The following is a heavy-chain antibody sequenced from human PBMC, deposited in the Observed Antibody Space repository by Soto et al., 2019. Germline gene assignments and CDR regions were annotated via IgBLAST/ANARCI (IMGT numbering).Heavy chain of an antibody. CDR2: ISSSGSTI. V-gene: IGHV3-11*01. D-gene: IGHD3-10*01. CDR3: AGGGAIWFGQFDP. Sequence: QVQLVESGGGLVKPGGSLRLSCAASGFTFSDYYMSWIRQAPGKGLEWVSYISSSGSTIYYADSVKGRFTISRDNAKNSLYLQMNRPIAEDAAVDDCAGGGAIWFGQFDPWGEGTLVTVSS. CDR1: GFTFSDYY. J-gene: IGHJ5*02.